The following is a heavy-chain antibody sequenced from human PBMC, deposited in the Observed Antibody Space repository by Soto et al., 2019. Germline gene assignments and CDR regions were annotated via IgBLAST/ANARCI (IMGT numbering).Heavy chain of an antibody. Sequence: QVQLQESGPGLVKPSETLSLTCTVSGGSISSYYWSWIRQPPGKGLEWIGYIYYSGSTNYNPSLKSLVNLSVDTSKNQFSLKLSSVTAADTAVYYCARSGYDSSGYYVTQFYYYYGMDVWGQGTTVTVSS. CDR3: ARSGYDSSGYYVTQFYYYYGMDV. J-gene: IGHJ6*02. CDR2: IYYSGST. CDR1: GGSISSYY. V-gene: IGHV4-59*01. D-gene: IGHD3-22*01.